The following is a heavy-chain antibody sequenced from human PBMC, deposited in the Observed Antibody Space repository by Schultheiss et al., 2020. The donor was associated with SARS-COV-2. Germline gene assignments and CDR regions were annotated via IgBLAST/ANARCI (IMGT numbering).Heavy chain of an antibody. J-gene: IGHJ4*02. CDR3: ARDDTATYFDY. V-gene: IGHV3-11*06. CDR1: GFTFTDYY. CDR2: ISSTTGYT. Sequence: GGSLRLSCAASGFTFTDYYISWIRQAPGKGLEWVSYISSTTGYTNYADSVKGRFTISRDNAKNSLYLQMNSLRAEDTAVYYCARDDTATYFDYWGQGTLVTVSS.